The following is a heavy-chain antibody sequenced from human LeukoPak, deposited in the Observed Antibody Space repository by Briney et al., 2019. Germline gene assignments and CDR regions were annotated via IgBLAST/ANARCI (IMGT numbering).Heavy chain of an antibody. CDR3: ARQKAYYGILTGSFWGPNPFDY. J-gene: IGHJ4*02. CDR2: IYYSGST. Sequence: SETLSLTCTVSGGSISSYYWSWIRQPPGKGLEWIGYIYYSGSTNYNPSLKSRVTISVDTSKNQFSLKLSSVTAADTAVYCCARQKAYYGILTGSFWGPNPFDYWGQGTLVTVSS. CDR1: GGSISSYY. V-gene: IGHV4-59*01. D-gene: IGHD3-9*01.